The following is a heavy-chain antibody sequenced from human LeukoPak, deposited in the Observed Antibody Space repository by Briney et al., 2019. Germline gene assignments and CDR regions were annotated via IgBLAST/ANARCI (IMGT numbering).Heavy chain of an antibody. CDR2: IASDGSST. D-gene: IGHD4-23*01. Sequence: GGSLRLSCAASGFTFSSYWMNWVRQAPGKGLVWVSRIASDGSSTTYADSVKGRFSISRDNAKNTLYLQMNSLRVEDTAVYYCARGRPHGNDYWGQGTLVTASS. J-gene: IGHJ4*02. CDR3: ARGRPHGNDY. V-gene: IGHV3-74*01. CDR1: GFTFSSYW.